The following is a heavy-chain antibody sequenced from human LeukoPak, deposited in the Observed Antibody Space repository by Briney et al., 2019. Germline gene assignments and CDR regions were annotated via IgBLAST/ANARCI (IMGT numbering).Heavy chain of an antibody. V-gene: IGHV3-48*03. D-gene: IGHD6-6*01. J-gene: IGHJ4*02. CDR3: AKGRPIAARHFDY. CDR1: GFTFSSYE. Sequence: GGSLRLSCAASGFTFSSYEMNWVRQAPGKGLEWVSYISSSGSTIYYADSVKGRFTISRDNAKNSLYLQMNSLRAEDTAVYYCAKGRPIAARHFDYWGQGTLVTVSS. CDR2: ISSSGSTI.